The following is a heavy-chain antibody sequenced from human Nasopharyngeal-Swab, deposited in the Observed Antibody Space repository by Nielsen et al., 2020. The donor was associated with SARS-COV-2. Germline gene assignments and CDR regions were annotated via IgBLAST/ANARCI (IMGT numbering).Heavy chain of an antibody. CDR3: TRVDVHDAFDM. J-gene: IGHJ3*02. CDR2: INTDASRT. Sequence: GESLKISCAASGFTLSNYWIHWVRQTPGKGLLWVSRINTDASRTSYADFVKGRFTISRDNVKNTVYLQMNSLRGEDTAVYYCTRVDVHDAFDMWGQGTMVTVSS. CDR1: GFTLSNYW. V-gene: IGHV3-74*01. D-gene: IGHD3-16*01.